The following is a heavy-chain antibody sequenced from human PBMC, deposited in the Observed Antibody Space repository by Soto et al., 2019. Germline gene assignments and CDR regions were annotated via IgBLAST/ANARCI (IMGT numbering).Heavy chain of an antibody. Sequence: GESLKIYCNGSGYSFTSDWISWVRQMPGKVLDWMGSIDPSYYYTNYSPSFQGHVTISADKSISTAYLQWSRLKASDTAMYYCAIIDCSLTSCYSRGYWMDFWGQWTTVNVSS. CDR2: IDPSYYYT. CDR3: AIIDCSLTSCYSRGYWMDF. D-gene: IGHD2-2*01. V-gene: IGHV5-10-1*01. CDR1: GYSFTSDW. J-gene: IGHJ6*02.